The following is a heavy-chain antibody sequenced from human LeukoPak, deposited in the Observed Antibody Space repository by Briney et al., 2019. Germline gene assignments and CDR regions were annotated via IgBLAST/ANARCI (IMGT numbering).Heavy chain of an antibody. CDR3: LRVSSTVAGSDYLDY. CDR1: GFTFSDHF. D-gene: IGHD6-19*01. CDR2: IRKRTNRYTT. V-gene: IGHV3-72*01. J-gene: IGHJ4*02. Sequence: PGGSPRLSCEASGFTFSDHFMDWVRQAPGKGLEWVGRIRKRTNRYTTQYAASVQGKFTISRDDSRNSVYLQMNSLETEDTAVYYCLRVSSTVAGSDYLDYWGQGTPVTVSS.